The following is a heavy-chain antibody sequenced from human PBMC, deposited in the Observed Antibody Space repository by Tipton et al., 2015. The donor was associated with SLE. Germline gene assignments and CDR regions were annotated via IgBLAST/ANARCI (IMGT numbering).Heavy chain of an antibody. D-gene: IGHD2-2*02. J-gene: IGHJ1*01. CDR3: ARGFLYDGFQV. CDR2: TYYMSKWYN. Sequence: GLVKPSQTLSLTCAISGDSVSTNSAAWTWIRQSPSRGLEWLGRTYYMSKWYNDYAVSVKSRIIINPDTSKNQFSLQLTSVTPDDTAVYYCARGFLYDGFQVWGQGTLVTVSS. V-gene: IGHV6-1*01. CDR1: GDSVSTNSAA.